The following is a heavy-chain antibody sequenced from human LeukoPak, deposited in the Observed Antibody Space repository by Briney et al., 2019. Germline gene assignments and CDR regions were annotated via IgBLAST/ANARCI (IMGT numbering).Heavy chain of an antibody. V-gene: IGHV1-3*01. D-gene: IGHD6-19*01. J-gene: IGHJ4*02. CDR1: GYTFTSYA. Sequence: ASVKVSCKASGYTFTSYAMHWVRQAAGQRLEWMGWINAGNGNTKYSQKLQGRVTITRDTSASTAYMELSSLRSEDTAVYYCATWGYSSGWYLFDYWGQGTLVTVSS. CDR3: ATWGYSSGWYLFDY. CDR2: INAGNGNT.